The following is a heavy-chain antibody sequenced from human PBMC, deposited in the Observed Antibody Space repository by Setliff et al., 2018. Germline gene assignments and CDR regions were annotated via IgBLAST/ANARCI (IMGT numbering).Heavy chain of an antibody. J-gene: IGHJ3*01. CDR2: IQEDGGQE. CDR3: VRDFYDSGNDAFDL. V-gene: IGHV3-7*01. D-gene: IGHD4-17*01. Sequence: PGGSLRLSCAASGFTFSSYWMTWVRQAPGKGLEWVANIQEDGGQENYVDSVKGRFTISRDSGKNTLYLQMDDLRVEDTAVYYCVRDFYDSGNDAFDLWGQGTLVTVSS. CDR1: GFTFSSYW.